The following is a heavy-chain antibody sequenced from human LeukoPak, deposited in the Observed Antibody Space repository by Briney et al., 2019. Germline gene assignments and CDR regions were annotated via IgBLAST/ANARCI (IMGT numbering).Heavy chain of an antibody. D-gene: IGHD3-10*01. CDR1: GGSFSGYY. CDR3: ARGSRVNYGSGSYYFDY. CDR2: INHSGST. Sequence: SETLSLTCAVYGGSFSGYYWSWIRQPPGKGLEWIGEINHSGSTNYNPSFKSRVTISVDTSKNQFSLKLSSVTAADTAVYYCARGSRVNYGSGSYYFDYWGQGTLVTVSS. J-gene: IGHJ4*02. V-gene: IGHV4-34*01.